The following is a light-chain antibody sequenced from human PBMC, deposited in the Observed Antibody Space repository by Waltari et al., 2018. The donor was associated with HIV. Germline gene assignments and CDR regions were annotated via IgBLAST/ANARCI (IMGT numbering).Light chain of an antibody. CDR1: SSDIGGYNY. CDR2: EVT. CDR3: SSFAPTNKFYVL. V-gene: IGLV2-8*01. J-gene: IGLJ2*01. Sequence: QSTLTQPPSASGSPGQSVTISCTGTSSDIGGYNYVSWYQQHPGKAPKLIMTEVTKRPSGVPVRFSCSTSGNTASLTVSGLQADDEALYYCSSFAPTNKFYVLFGGGTTLTVL.